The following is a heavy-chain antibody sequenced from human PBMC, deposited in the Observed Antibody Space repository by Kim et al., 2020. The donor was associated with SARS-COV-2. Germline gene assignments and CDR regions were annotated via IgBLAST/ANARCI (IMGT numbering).Heavy chain of an antibody. CDR1: GDSISSRNW. J-gene: IGHJ4*02. Sequence: SETLSLTCAVSGDSISSRNWWSWFRQHPGKGLQWIGEIYHSGGTNYNPSLKSRVTISVDKTKNQFSLKLNSVTAADTAVYYCAGKGMAAAGRWDFYWGQGTLVTVSS. D-gene: IGHD6-13*01. CDR3: AGKGMAAAGRWDFY. CDR2: IYHSGGT. V-gene: IGHV4-4*02.